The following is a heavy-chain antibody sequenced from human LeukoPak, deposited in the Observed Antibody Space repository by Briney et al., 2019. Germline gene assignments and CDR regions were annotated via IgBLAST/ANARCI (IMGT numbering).Heavy chain of an antibody. J-gene: IGHJ4*02. Sequence: PSQTLSLTCTVSGDSISSGSYYWSWIRQPAGKGLEWIGRIYTSGSTNYNPSLKSRVTISVDTSKNQFSLKLSSVTAADTAVYYCAREEYYSDNSGYYPDSWGQGTPVTVSP. D-gene: IGHD3-22*01. CDR3: AREEYYSDNSGYYPDS. CDR2: IYTSGST. CDR1: GDSISSGSYY. V-gene: IGHV4-61*02.